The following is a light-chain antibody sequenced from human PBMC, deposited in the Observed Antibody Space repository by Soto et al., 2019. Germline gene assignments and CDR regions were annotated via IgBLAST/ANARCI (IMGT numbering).Light chain of an antibody. CDR3: QQYGSSPWT. CDR1: QSVSSSY. V-gene: IGKV3-20*01. CDR2: GAS. J-gene: IGKJ1*01. Sequence: EIVLTQSPGTLSLSPGERATLSCRASQSVSSSYLAWYQQKPGQAPRPLIYGASSRAIGIPDRFSGSGSGTDFTITIGRLEPEDFAVYYWQQYGSSPWTFGQGTKVEIK.